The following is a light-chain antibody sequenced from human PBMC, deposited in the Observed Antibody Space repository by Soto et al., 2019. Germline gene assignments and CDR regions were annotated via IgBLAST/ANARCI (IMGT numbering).Light chain of an antibody. Sequence: QSVLTQPPSVSASPGEKFTISCSGTSSNIGRNYVAWYQQLPGSAPKLLIYENDRRPSGIPDRFSGSTSGTAATLDITGLQPGDEADYYCAAWDRGLKAGVFGGGTKLTVL. J-gene: IGLJ3*02. CDR3: AAWDRGLKAGV. CDR1: SSNIGRNY. V-gene: IGLV1-51*02. CDR2: END.